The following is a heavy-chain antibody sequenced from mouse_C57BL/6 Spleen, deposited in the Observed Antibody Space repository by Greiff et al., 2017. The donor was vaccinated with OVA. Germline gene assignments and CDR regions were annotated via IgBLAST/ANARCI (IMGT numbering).Heavy chain of an antibody. Sequence: VQLKESGPGLVKPSQSLSLTCSVTGYSITSGYYWHWIRQFPGNKLEWMGYISYDGSNNYNPSLKNRISITRDTSKNQFFLKLNSVTTEDTATYYCASLYDGYSFLDYWGQGTTLTVSS. V-gene: IGHV3-6*01. CDR3: ASLYDGYSFLDY. CDR2: ISYDGSN. J-gene: IGHJ2*01. CDR1: GYSITSGYY. D-gene: IGHD2-3*01.